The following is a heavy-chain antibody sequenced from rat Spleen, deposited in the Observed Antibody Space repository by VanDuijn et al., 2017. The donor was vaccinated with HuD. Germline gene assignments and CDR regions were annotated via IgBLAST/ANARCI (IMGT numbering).Heavy chain of an antibody. CDR2: ISAGGGST. V-gene: IGHV5-25*01. J-gene: IGHJ2*01. CDR3: ARSPFNYGGPYYFDY. Sequence: EVQLVESGGGLVQPGRSLKLSCAASGFIFSNYYMAWVRQAPTKGLEWVAFISAGGGSTHYRDSVKGRFTISRDNAKSSLYLQMNSLKSEDTATYYCARSPFNYGGPYYFDYWGQGVMVTVSS. D-gene: IGHD1-11*01. CDR1: GFIFSNYY.